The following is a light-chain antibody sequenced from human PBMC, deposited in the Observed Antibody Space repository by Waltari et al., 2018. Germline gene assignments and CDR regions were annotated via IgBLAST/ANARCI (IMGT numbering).Light chain of an antibody. CDR1: SRDVGGYNY. CDR2: EVS. V-gene: IGLV2-14*01. CDR3: SSYTSSSTSYV. J-gene: IGLJ1*01. Sequence: QSALTQPASVSGSPGQSITISCPGTSRDVGGYNYVSWYQQHPGKAPKLMIYEVSNRPSGVSNRFSGSKSGNTASLTISGLQAEDEADYYCSSYTSSSTSYVFGTGTKVTVL.